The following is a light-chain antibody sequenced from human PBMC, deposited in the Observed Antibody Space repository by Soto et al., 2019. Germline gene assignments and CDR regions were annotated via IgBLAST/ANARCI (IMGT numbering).Light chain of an antibody. J-gene: IGKJ1*01. CDR1: QNIRTW. CDR2: DDY. CDR3: QQYDSFSGT. Sequence: DLQMTQSPSTLSGSVGDRVTITCRASQNIRTWLAWYQQKPGKAPKLLIYDDYRLEEGVPPRFSGSGSGTEFTLTISGLQPDDLSTFYCQQYDSFSGTVGQGTKGDI. V-gene: IGKV1-5*01.